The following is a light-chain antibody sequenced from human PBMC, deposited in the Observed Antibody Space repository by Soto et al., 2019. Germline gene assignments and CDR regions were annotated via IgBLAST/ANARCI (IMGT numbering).Light chain of an antibody. CDR3: QQYNSYSRT. CDR2: KAS. CDR1: QSISDW. V-gene: IGKV1-5*03. J-gene: IGKJ1*01. Sequence: DIQMTRSPSTLSASVGDRVTITCRASQSISDWLAWYQQKPGKAPKLLIYKASSLESGVPSRFSGSGSGTDFTLTISSLQPDDFATYYCQQYNSYSRTFGQGTKVEV.